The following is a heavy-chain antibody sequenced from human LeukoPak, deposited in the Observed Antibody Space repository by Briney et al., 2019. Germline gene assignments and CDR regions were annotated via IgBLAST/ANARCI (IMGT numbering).Heavy chain of an antibody. CDR1: GFTFDDYA. J-gene: IGHJ4*02. V-gene: IGHV3-43*02. Sequence: GGSLRLSCAASGFTFDDYAMHWVRQAPGKGLEWVPLISGDGGSTYYANSVKGRFTISRDNSKNSLYLQMNSLRTEDTALYYCAKDSQSTDMVRGPMGGYWGQGTLVTVSS. CDR3: AKDSQSTDMVRGPMGGY. D-gene: IGHD3-10*01. CDR2: ISGDGGST.